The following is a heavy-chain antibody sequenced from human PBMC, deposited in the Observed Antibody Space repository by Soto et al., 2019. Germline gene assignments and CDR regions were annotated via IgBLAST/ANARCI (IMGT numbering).Heavy chain of an antibody. J-gene: IGHJ5*02. CDR1: GGSITSGNSYS. V-gene: IGHV4-30-2*01. CDR3: ARAVAPYFGTWFDP. Sequence: SETLSLTCAVSGGSITSGNSYSWSWIRQPPGKGLEWIGSISYTGSTSYNPSLKSRLTMSVDKSKNQFSLRLSSVTAADMAVYYCARAVAPYFGTWFDPWGQGILVTVSS. CDR2: ISYTGST. D-gene: IGHD3-10*01.